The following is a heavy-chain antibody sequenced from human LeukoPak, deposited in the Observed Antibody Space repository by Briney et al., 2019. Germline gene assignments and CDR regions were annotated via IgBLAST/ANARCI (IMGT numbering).Heavy chain of an antibody. D-gene: IGHD4-11*01. V-gene: IGHV3-48*03. CDR2: TSASGTTI. CDR3: ARTLSTVSTFDY. CDR1: GFIFNSYD. J-gene: IGHJ4*02. Sequence: GSLRLSCAASGFIFNSYDMNWVRQAPGKGLEWVSYTSASGTTIYYADSVRGRFTISRDNAKNSLYLQMNSLRAEDTAVYYCARTLSTVSTFDYWGRGTLVSVSS.